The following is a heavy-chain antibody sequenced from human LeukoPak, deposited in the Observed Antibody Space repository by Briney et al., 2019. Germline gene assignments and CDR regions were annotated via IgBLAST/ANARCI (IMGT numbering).Heavy chain of an antibody. Sequence: PGGSLRLSCAASGFSFSTYAMTWVRQAPGKGLEWVSGISGSGSSTYFADSVKGRFTISRDNSKNTLYLQMNSLRVEDTAVYYCANKAGYGASDYWGQGTLVTVSS. CDR1: GFSFSTYA. D-gene: IGHD4-17*01. CDR2: ISGSGSST. CDR3: ANKAGYGASDY. V-gene: IGHV3-23*01. J-gene: IGHJ4*02.